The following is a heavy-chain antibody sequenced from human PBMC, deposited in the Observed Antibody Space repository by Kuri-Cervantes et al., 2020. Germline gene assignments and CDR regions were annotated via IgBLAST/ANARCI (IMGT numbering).Heavy chain of an antibody. D-gene: IGHD3-22*01. CDR1: GFTFSSYG. V-gene: IGHV3-33*06. CDR3: AKDGGDSSGYFHYYYYYGMDV. J-gene: IGHJ6*02. CDR2: IWYDGSNK. Sequence: GESLKISCAASGFTFSSYGMHWVRQAPGKGLEWVAVIWYDGSNKYYADSVKGRFTISRDNSKNTLYLQMNSLRAEDTAVYYCAKDGGDSSGYFHYYYYYGMDVWGQGTTVTVSS.